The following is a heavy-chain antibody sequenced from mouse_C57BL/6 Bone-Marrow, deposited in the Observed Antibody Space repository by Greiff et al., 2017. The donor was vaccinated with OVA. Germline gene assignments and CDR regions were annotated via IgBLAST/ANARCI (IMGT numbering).Heavy chain of an antibody. V-gene: IGHV1-72*01. CDR1: GYTFTSYW. D-gene: IGHD1-1*01. CDR3: ARGCDYYGSAWFAY. J-gene: IGHJ3*01. Sequence: QVQLQQPGAELVKPGASVKLSCKASGYTFTSYWMHWVKQRPGRGLEWIGRIDPNSGGTKYNEKFKSKATLTVDKPSSTAYMQLSRLTSEDSAVYYCARGCDYYGSAWFAYWGQGTLVTVSA. CDR2: IDPNSGGT.